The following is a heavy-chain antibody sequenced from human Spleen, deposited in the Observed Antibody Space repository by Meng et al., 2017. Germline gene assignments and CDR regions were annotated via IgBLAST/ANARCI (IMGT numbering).Heavy chain of an antibody. CDR3: ARSPIDKYDLSALPLDY. V-gene: IGHV3-38-3*01. CDR1: GFTVSSNE. CDR2: ISGDST. D-gene: IGHD3-16*01. J-gene: IGHJ4*02. Sequence: GGSLRLSCAASGFTVSSNEMSWVRQAPGKGLEWVSSISGDSTYFADSGKGRFTIYRDNSKNTVFLQINSLRVEDTALYYCARSPIDKYDLSALPLDYWGQGTLVTVSS.